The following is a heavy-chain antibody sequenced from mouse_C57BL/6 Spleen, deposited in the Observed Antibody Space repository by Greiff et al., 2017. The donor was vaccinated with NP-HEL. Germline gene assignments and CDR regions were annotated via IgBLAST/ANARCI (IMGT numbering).Heavy chain of an antibody. CDR1: GFTFSSYA. D-gene: IGHD1-1*01. V-gene: IGHV5-9-1*02. Sequence: EVQLVESGEGLVKPGGSLKLSCAASGFTFSSYAMSWVRQTPEKRLEWVAYISSCGDYIYYAATVKGRFTISRDNARNTLYLQMSSLKSEDTAMYYCTRGALYGSSSGDAMDYWGQGTSVTVSS. J-gene: IGHJ4*01. CDR3: TRGALYGSSSGDAMDY. CDR2: ISSCGDYI.